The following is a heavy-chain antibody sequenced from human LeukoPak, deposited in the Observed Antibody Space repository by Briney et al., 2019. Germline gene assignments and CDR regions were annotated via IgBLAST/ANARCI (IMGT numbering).Heavy chain of an antibody. D-gene: IGHD5-24*01. V-gene: IGHV1-46*01. CDR3: ARESTSSHTTFDY. Sequence: ASVKVSCKASGYTFTSHYMRWVRQAPGQGLEWMGIINPSGGSTSYAQKFQGRVTMTRDMSTSTVYMELSSLRSEDTAVYYCARESTSSHTTFDYWGQGTLVTVSS. J-gene: IGHJ4*02. CDR2: INPSGGST. CDR1: GYTFTSHY.